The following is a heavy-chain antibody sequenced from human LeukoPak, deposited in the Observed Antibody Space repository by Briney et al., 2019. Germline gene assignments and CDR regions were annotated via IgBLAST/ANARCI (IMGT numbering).Heavy chain of an antibody. V-gene: IGHV1-18*01. CDR1: GYTFTSYG. CDR3: ARDVNGPYYYDSSGYVGY. J-gene: IGHJ4*02. D-gene: IGHD3-22*01. CDR2: ISAYNGNT. Sequence: ASVNVSCKASGYTFTSYGISWVRQAPGQGLEWMGWISAYNGNTNYAQKLQGRVTMTTDTSTSTAYMELRSLRSDDTAVYYCARDVNGPYYYDSSGYVGYWGQGTLVTVSS.